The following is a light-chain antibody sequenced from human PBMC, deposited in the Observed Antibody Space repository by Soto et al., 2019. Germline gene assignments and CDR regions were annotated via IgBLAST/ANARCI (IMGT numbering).Light chain of an antibody. CDR2: GAS. V-gene: IGKV3-15*01. CDR1: QSISTN. Sequence: ETVMTQSPGTLSVSPGERATLSCRASQSISTNLAWYQQKPGQAPRLLIYGASTRATDIPARFSGSGSGTEFTLTISSLQSEDFAVYYCQQYSNWRWTFGQGTKVDIK. J-gene: IGKJ1*01. CDR3: QQYSNWRWT.